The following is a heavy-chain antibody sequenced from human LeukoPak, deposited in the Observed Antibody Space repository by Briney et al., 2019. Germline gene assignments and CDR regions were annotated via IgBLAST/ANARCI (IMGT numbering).Heavy chain of an antibody. J-gene: IGHJ4*02. CDR2: IFGNDA. CDR1: GFTVSSQY. CDR3: VCYV. V-gene: IGHV3-66*01. D-gene: IGHD2-15*01. Sequence: GGTLRLSCAASGFTVSSQYMSWVRQAPGKGLEWVSNIFGNDAYYADSVNGRFTISRDNSKNTPDLQMSSPRAEDTAVYYCVCYVWGQGTLVTVSS.